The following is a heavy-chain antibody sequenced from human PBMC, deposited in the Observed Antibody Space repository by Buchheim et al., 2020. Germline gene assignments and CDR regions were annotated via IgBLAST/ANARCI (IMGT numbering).Heavy chain of an antibody. CDR3: AVASSYYVIDY. Sequence: QVQLQESGPGLVKPSETLSLTCTVSGGPITSYYWRWIRQSPGKGLEWIGYIHYSGSTNYNPSLKSRVTISVDTSKNQFSLQLTSVTAADTAVYYCAVASSYYVIDYWGPGTL. D-gene: IGHD3-10*02. V-gene: IGHV4-59*03. J-gene: IGHJ4*02. CDR1: GGPITSYY. CDR2: IHYSGST.